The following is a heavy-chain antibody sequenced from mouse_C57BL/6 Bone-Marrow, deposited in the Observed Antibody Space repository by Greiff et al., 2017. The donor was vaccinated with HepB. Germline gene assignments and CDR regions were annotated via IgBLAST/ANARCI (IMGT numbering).Heavy chain of an antibody. J-gene: IGHJ4*01. V-gene: IGHV1-81*01. Sequence: VQGVESGAELARPGASVKLSCKASGYTFTSYGISWVKQRTGQGLEWIGEIYPRSGNTYYNEKFKGKATLTADKSSSTAYMELRSLTSEDSAVYFCARSHYGSSYDAMDYWGQGTSVTVSS. D-gene: IGHD1-1*01. CDR1: GYTFTSYG. CDR2: IYPRSGNT. CDR3: ARSHYGSSYDAMDY.